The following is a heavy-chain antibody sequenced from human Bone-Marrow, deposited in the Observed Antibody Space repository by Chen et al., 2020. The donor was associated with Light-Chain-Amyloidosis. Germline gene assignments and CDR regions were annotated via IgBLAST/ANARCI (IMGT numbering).Heavy chain of an antibody. CDR2: IWSDGSNR. Sequence: WVRQAPGRGLEWVAVIWSDGSNRNYADSVRGRFTISRDNTKDTLYLQVSSLGAEDTALYFCAREAAPPEYYFDAWGQGTLVTVSS. D-gene: IGHD6-25*01. V-gene: IGHV3-33*01. CDR3: AREAAPPEYYFDA. J-gene: IGHJ4*02.